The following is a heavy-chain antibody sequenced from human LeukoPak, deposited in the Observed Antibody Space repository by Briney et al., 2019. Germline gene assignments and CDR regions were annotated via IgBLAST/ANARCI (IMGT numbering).Heavy chain of an antibody. D-gene: IGHD3-9*01. CDR1: GYTFTSYA. V-gene: IGHV1-3*03. CDR2: INAGNGNT. CDR3: ARSVLRYFDWLSPLDY. J-gene: IGHJ4*02. Sequence: GASVKVSCKAPGYTFTSYAMHWVRQAPGQRLEWMGWINAGNGNTKYSQEFQGRVTITRDTSASTAYMELSSLRSEDMAVYYCARSVLRYFDWLSPLDYWGQGTLVTVSS.